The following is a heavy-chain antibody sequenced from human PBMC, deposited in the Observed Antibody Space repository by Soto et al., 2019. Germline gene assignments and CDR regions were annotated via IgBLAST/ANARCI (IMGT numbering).Heavy chain of an antibody. J-gene: IGHJ6*02. CDR3: ARELTAFGMDV. Sequence: GVSLSLSCAASGFSFSSYWMHWVSQAPGSGLVWVSRLNSDGTDTDYADSVKGRFTISRDAAKDTLYLQMNSLRTEDTAVYYCARELTAFGMDVWGQGTTVTVSS. D-gene: IGHD3-9*01. CDR2: LNSDGTDT. CDR1: GFSFSSYW. V-gene: IGHV3-74*01.